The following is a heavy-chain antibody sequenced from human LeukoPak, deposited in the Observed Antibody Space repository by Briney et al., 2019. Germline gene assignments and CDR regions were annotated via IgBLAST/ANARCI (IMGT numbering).Heavy chain of an antibody. CDR1: GFTFSSYG. D-gene: IGHD6-19*01. V-gene: IGHV3-33*01. CDR3: AREKQYSSGWSLGRSYYYYGMDV. CDR2: IWYDGSNK. J-gene: IGHJ6*02. Sequence: GGSLRLSCAASGFTFSSYGMHWVRQAPGKGLEWVAVIWYDGSNKYYADSVKGRFTISRDNSKNTLYLQMNSLRAEDTAVYYCAREKQYSSGWSLGRSYYYYGMDVWGQGTTVTVSS.